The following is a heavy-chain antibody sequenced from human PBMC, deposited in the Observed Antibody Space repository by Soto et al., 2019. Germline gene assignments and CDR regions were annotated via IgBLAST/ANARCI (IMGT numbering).Heavy chain of an antibody. CDR2: IVVGSGNT. CDR1: GFTFTSSA. J-gene: IGHJ4*02. D-gene: IGHD2-15*01. Sequence: SVKVSCKASGFTFTSSAMQWVRQARGQRLEWIGWIVVGSGNTNYAQKFQERVTITRDMSTSTAYMELSSLRSEDTAVYYCAASRLPRVYYFDYWGQGTLVTVSS. CDR3: AASRLPRVYYFDY. V-gene: IGHV1-58*02.